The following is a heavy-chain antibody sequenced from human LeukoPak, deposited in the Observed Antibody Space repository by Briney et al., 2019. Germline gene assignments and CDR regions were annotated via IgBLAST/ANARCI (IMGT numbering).Heavy chain of an antibody. CDR1: GFSSTSFA. V-gene: IGHV3-23*01. D-gene: IGHD5-24*01. Sequence: GGSLRLSCAASGFSSTSFAMSWVRQAPGKGLEWVSSISATGGSAFYADSVKGRFTISRGSSKNTLYLQMNSLTAEDTALYYCAKATDGYNPFDYWGQGTLVTVSS. CDR3: AKATDGYNPFDY. J-gene: IGHJ4*02. CDR2: ISATGGSA.